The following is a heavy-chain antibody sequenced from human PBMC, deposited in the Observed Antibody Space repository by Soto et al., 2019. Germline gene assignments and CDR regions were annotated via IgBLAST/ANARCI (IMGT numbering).Heavy chain of an antibody. CDR2: IKSKADGGTT. V-gene: IGHV3-15*01. J-gene: IGHJ4*02. Sequence: PGGSLRLSCAASGFIFSNAWTSWVRQAPGKGLEWVGRIKSKADGGTTNYAAPVKGRFNISRDGSKNTLYLQMNGLKTEDTAVYYCTTGWSSKDYWGQGTLVTVSS. CDR1: GFIFSNAW. CDR3: TTGWSSKDY. D-gene: IGHD3-3*01.